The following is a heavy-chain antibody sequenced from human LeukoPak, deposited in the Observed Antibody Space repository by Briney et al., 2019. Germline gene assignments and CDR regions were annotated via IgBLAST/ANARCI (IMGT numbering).Heavy chain of an antibody. V-gene: IGHV4-61*02. Sequence: SQTLSLTCTVSGGSISSGSYYWSWIRQPAGKGLEWIGRIYTSGSTNYNPSLKSRVTISVDTSKNQFSLKLSSATAADTAVYYCARDGHNWNDDGMDVWGQGTTVTVSS. D-gene: IGHD1-20*01. J-gene: IGHJ6*02. CDR1: GGSISSGSYY. CDR3: ARDGHNWNDDGMDV. CDR2: IYTSGST.